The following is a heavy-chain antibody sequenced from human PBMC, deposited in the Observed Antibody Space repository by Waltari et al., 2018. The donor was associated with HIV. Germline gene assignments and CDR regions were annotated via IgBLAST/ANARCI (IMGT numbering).Heavy chain of an antibody. CDR3: ARDGDTMVRGVTRDV. V-gene: IGHV3-66*02. CDR1: GFTVSSNY. Sequence: EVQLVESGGGLVQPGGSLRLSCAASGFTVSSNYMSWVRQAPGKGLEWVSVIYSGGSTYYADSVKGRFTISRDNSKNTLYLQMNSLRAEDTAVYYCARDGDTMVRGVTRDVWGQGTTVTVSS. J-gene: IGHJ6*02. CDR2: IYSGGST. D-gene: IGHD3-10*01.